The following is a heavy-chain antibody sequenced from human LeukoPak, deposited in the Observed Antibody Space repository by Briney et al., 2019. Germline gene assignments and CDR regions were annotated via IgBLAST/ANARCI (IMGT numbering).Heavy chain of an antibody. J-gene: IGHJ2*01. CDR3: ATRFLEWSPPVWYFDL. D-gene: IGHD3-3*01. CDR1: GFTLSSYL. Sequence: GGSLRLSCAAPGFTLSSYLMSWGRQAPGKGVGWGANIKQDGSEKYYVDSVKGRFTISRDNAKNSLYLQMNSLRAEDTAVYYCATRFLEWSPPVWYFDLWGRGTLVTVSS. V-gene: IGHV3-7*01. CDR2: IKQDGSEK.